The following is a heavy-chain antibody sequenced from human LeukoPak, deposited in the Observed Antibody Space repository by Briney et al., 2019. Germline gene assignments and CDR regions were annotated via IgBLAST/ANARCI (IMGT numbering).Heavy chain of an antibody. J-gene: IGHJ4*02. D-gene: IGHD3-9*01. V-gene: IGHV4-4*02. CDR1: GGSISSSNW. CDR3: ARRIKYYDILTGYYPEDYFDY. CDR2: IYHSGST. Sequence: SETLSLTCAVSGGSISSSNWWSWVRQPPGKGLEWIGEIYHSGSTNYNPSLKSRVTISVDTSKNQFSLKLSSVTAADTAVYYCARRIKYYDILTGYYPEDYFDYWGQGTLVTVSS.